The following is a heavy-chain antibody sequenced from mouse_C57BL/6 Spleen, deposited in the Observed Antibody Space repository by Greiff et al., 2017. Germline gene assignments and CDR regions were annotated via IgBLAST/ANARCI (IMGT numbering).Heavy chain of an antibody. Sequence: VPLQQSGAELAKPGASVTLSCKASGYTFTSYWMHWVKQRPGQGLEWIGYINPSSGYTKYNQKFKDKATLTADNSSSTSYMKLSSLTYDDSAVYYCARSGVTTWVPWFAYWGQGTLVTVSA. V-gene: IGHV1-7*01. J-gene: IGHJ3*01. CDR1: GYTFTSYW. CDR2: INPSSGYT. CDR3: ARSGVTTWVPWFAY. D-gene: IGHD2-2*01.